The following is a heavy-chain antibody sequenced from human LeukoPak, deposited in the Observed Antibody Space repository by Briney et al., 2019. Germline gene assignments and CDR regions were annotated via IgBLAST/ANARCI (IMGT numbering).Heavy chain of an antibody. CDR1: GGSLSSSNW. Sequence: PSGTLSLTCAVSGGSLSSSNWWSWVRQPPGKGLEWIGEIYHSGSTNYNPSLKSRVTISVDKSKNQFSLKLSSVTAADKAVDYCGRKRFYGDFGEADYWGQGTLVTVSS. J-gene: IGHJ4*02. D-gene: IGHD3-10*01. CDR2: IYHSGST. CDR3: GRKRFYGDFGEADY. V-gene: IGHV4-4*02.